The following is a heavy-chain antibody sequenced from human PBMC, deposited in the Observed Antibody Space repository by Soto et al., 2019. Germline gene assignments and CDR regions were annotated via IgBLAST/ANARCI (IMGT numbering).Heavy chain of an antibody. D-gene: IGHD3-10*01. CDR1: GYTFTSYY. CDR3: AREATMVRGAPWSFDP. J-gene: IGHJ5*02. Sequence: SVKVSCKASGYTFTSYYMHWVRQAPGQGLEWMGIINPSGGSTSYAQKFQGRVTMTRDTSTSTVYMELSSLRSEDTAVYYCAREATMVRGAPWSFDPWGQGTLVTVSS. CDR2: INPSGGST. V-gene: IGHV1-46*03.